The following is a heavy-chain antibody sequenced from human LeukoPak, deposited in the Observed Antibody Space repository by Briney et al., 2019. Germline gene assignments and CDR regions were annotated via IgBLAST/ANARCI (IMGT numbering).Heavy chain of an antibody. V-gene: IGHV3-21*04. CDR3: ARDCSSSAFDI. D-gene: IGHD2-15*01. CDR2: IGSTSRYI. J-gene: IGHJ3*02. Sequence: PGGSLRLSCAGSGFTFSSFSMNWIRQAPGKGLEWVSSIGSTSRYIYYADSVKGRFTISRDNDNNSVYLQMNSLRAEDTAVYFCARDCSSSAFDIWGHGTMVTVSS. CDR1: GFTFSSFS.